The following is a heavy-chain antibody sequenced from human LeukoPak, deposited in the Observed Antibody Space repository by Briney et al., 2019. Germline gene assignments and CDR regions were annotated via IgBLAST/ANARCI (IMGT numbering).Heavy chain of an antibody. J-gene: IGHJ4*02. CDR2: ISSSGGTT. Sequence: GGSLRLSCAASGFTFSSYAMSWVRQAPGKGLEWVSTISSSGGTTYYVDSVEGRFTISRDNSKNTLYLQMNSLRAEDTAIYYCAKESPHFDYWGQGTLVTVSS. CDR1: GFTFSSYA. CDR3: AKESPHFDY. V-gene: IGHV3-23*01.